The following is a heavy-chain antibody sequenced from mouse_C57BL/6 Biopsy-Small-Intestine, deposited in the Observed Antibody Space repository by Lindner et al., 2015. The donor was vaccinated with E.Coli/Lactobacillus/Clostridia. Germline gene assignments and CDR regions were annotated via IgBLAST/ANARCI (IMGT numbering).Heavy chain of an antibody. V-gene: IGHV5-4*01. CDR3: ARAGHAMDY. CDR2: ISDGGSYT. D-gene: IGHD3-3*01. J-gene: IGHJ4*01. Sequence: VQLQESGGGLVKPGGSLKLSCAASGFTFSSYAMSWVRQTPEKRLEWVATISDGGSYTYYPDNVKGRFTISRDNAKNNLYLQMSHLKSEDTAMYYCARAGHAMDYWGQGTSVTVSS. CDR1: GFTFSSYA.